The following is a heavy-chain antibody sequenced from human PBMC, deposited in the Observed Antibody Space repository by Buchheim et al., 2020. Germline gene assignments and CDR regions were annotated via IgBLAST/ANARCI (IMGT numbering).Heavy chain of an antibody. V-gene: IGHV3-30*18. D-gene: IGHD2-21*01. CDR2: ISYDGSIK. Sequence: QVQLVESGGGVVQPGRSLRLSCAASGFTFSSYGMHWVRQAPGKGLEWVAVISYDGSIKYYADSVKGRFTISRDNSKNTLYLQMNSLRAEDTAVYYCAKGAAIPDYWGQGTL. J-gene: IGHJ4*02. CDR3: AKGAAIPDY. CDR1: GFTFSSYG.